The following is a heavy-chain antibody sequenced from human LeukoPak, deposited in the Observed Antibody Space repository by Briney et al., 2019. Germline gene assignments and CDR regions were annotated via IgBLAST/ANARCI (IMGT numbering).Heavy chain of an antibody. CDR1: GKTLSDLS. V-gene: IGHV1-24*01. D-gene: IGHD5-18*01. CDR3: VARFTTMAVDYFDY. J-gene: IGHJ4*02. Sequence: ASVKVSCKVSGKTLSDLSIHWLRQPPGQGLEWLGGSDPEDGEGIYAQMFQGRVTMTEDTSIDTAYMELSSLRSEHTAVYYCVARFTTMAVDYFDYWGQGTLVTVSP. CDR2: SDPEDGEG.